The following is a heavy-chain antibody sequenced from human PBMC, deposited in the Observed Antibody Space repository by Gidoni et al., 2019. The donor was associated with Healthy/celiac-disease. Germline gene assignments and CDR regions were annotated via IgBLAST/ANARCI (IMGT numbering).Heavy chain of an antibody. CDR1: GFTFSSYS. Sequence: EVQLVESGGGLVKPGGSLRLSCAASGFTFSSYSMNWVRQAPGKGLEWVSSISSSSSYIYYADSVKGRFTISRDNAKNSLYLQMNSLRAEDTAVYYCAIILGSRGGGSQGPWFDPWGQGTLVTVSS. D-gene: IGHD1-26*01. CDR2: ISSSSSYI. V-gene: IGHV3-21*01. J-gene: IGHJ5*02. CDR3: AIILGSRGGGSQGPWFDP.